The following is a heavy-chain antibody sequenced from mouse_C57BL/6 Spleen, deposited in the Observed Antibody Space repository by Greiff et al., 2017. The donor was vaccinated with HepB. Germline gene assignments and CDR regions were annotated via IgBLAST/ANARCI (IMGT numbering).Heavy chain of an antibody. CDR1: GYAFSSYW. CDR2: IYPGDGDT. J-gene: IGHJ4*01. CDR3: ARPILERNAMDY. Sequence: QVQLQQSGAELVKPGASVKISCKASGYAFSSYWMNWVKQRPGKGLEWIGQIYPGDGDTNYNGKFKGKATLTADKSSSTAYMQLSSLTSEDSAVYFCARPILERNAMDYWGQGTSVTVSS. V-gene: IGHV1-80*01. D-gene: IGHD2-12*01.